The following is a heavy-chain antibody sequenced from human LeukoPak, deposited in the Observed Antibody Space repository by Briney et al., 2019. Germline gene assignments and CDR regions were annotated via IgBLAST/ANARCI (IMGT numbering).Heavy chain of an antibody. CDR1: GGTFSSYA. Sequence: SVKVSCKASGGTFSSYAISWVRQAPGQGLEWMGRIIPILGIANYAQKFQGRVTITADKSTSTAYMELSSLRSEDTAVYYCARDPYDFWSGSLRGGFDIWGQGTMVTVSS. CDR3: ARDPYDFWSGSLRGGFDI. D-gene: IGHD3-3*01. V-gene: IGHV1-69*04. CDR2: IIPILGIA. J-gene: IGHJ3*02.